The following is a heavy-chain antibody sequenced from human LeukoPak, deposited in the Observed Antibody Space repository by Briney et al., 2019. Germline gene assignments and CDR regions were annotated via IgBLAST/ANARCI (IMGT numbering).Heavy chain of an antibody. J-gene: IGHJ5*02. D-gene: IGHD3-22*01. CDR2: IYYSGST. V-gene: IGHV4-30-4*01. Sequence: PSQTLSLTCTVSGGSISSGDYYWSWIRQPPGKGLEWIGYIYYSGSTYYNPSLKSRVTISVDMSKNQFSLKLSSVTAADTAVYYCARARGLHYYDSSGPFDPWGQGTLVTVSS. CDR3: ARARGLHYYDSSGPFDP. CDR1: GGSISSGDYY.